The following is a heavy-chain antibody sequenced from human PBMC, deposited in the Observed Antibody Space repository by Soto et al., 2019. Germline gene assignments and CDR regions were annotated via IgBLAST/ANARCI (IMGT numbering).Heavy chain of an antibody. V-gene: IGHV4-34*01. D-gene: IGHD6-13*01. J-gene: IGHJ4*02. CDR2: INHIGST. CDR1: GDSVSNGDYS. CDR3: ARGRGIAGDDY. Sequence: PSETLSLTCSVSGDSVSNGDYSWSWIRQPPGKGLEWIGEINHIGSTKSNPSLKSRITMAVDTSKNQFSLTVSSVTAADTAVYYCARGRGIAGDDYWGQGTLVTVSS.